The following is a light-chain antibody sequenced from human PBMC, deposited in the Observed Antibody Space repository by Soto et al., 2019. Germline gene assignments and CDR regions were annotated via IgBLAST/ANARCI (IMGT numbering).Light chain of an antibody. CDR1: QRVSNNY. Sequence: EVVLTQSPGTLSLSPGERATLSCRASQRVSNNYFAWYQQKPGQAPRLLIFGSSDRATGTPDRFSGSGSGTDFTLTISRLEPEDFAVYYCQQYGSSPPYTFGQGTKPEIK. CDR3: QQYGSSPPYT. V-gene: IGKV3-20*01. CDR2: GSS. J-gene: IGKJ2*01.